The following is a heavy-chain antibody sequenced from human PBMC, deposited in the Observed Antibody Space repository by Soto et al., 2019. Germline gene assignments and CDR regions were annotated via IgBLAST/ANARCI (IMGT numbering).Heavy chain of an antibody. V-gene: IGHV3-23*01. J-gene: IGHJ3*02. Sequence: GGSLRLSCAASGFTFSSYAMSWVRQAPGKGLEWVSAISGSGGSTYYADSVKGRFTISRDNSKNTLYLQMNSLRAEDTAVYYCAKRNSVGTSGYPIAFDIWGQGTMV. CDR1: GFTFSSYA. D-gene: IGHD5-12*01. CDR2: ISGSGGST. CDR3: AKRNSVGTSGYPIAFDI.